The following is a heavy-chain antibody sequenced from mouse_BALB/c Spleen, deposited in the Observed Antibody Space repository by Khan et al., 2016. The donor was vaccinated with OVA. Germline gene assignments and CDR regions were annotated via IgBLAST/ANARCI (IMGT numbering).Heavy chain of an antibody. CDR3: ASHLTVSVAY. CDR2: ISSGGDYT. CDR1: GFTFSSYS. J-gene: IGHJ3*01. Sequence: EVQLVEAGGDLVKPGGSLKLSCAASGFTFSSYSMSWVRQTPDKRLEWVATISSGGDYTYYPASVKGRFTISRDNAKNTLYLQMSSLKSEDTAMYSCASHLTVSVAYWGQGTLVTVSA. D-gene: IGHD4-1*01. V-gene: IGHV5-6*01.